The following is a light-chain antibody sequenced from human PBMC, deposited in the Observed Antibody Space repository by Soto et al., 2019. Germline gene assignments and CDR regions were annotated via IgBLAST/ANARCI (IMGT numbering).Light chain of an antibody. CDR2: DAS. J-gene: IGKJ4*02. V-gene: IGKV3-11*01. CDR1: QSFSSY. CDR3: QQYDNLPS. Sequence: EIVLTQSPATLSLSPGERATLSCRASQSFSSYLAWYQQKPGQAPRLLIYDASNRATGIPARFSGSGSGTDFTFTISSLQPEDIATYYCQQYDNLPSFGGGTKVDIK.